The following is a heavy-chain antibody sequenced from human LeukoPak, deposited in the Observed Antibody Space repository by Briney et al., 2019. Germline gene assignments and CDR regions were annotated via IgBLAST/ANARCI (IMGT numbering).Heavy chain of an antibody. Sequence: PSETLSLTCTVSGGSISSGDYYWSWIRQPPGKGLEWIGYIYYSGSTYYNPSLKSRVTISVDTSKNQFSLKLSSVTAADTAVYYCARGGIGGSSKYYFDYWGQGTLVTVSS. D-gene: IGHD3-16*01. J-gene: IGHJ4*02. V-gene: IGHV4-30-4*01. CDR2: IYYSGST. CDR1: GGSISSGDYY. CDR3: ARGGIGGSSKYYFDY.